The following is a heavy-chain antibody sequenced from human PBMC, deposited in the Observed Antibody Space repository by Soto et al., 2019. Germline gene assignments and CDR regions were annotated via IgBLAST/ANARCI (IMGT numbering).Heavy chain of an antibody. CDR2: IYYSGST. D-gene: IGHD3-22*01. J-gene: IGHJ4*02. CDR3: ARSSNYYDSSGPPDY. V-gene: IGHV4-59*01. Sequence: SETLSLTCTVSGGSISSYYWSWIRQPPGKGLEWIGYIYYSGSTNYNPSLKSRVTISVDTSKNQFSLKLSSVTAADTAVYYCARSSNYYDSSGPPDYWGQGTLVTVSS. CDR1: GGSISSYY.